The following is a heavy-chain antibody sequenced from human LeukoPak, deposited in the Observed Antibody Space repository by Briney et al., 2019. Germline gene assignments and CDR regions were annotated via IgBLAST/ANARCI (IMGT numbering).Heavy chain of an antibody. D-gene: IGHD6-13*01. V-gene: IGHV3-48*03. CDR1: GFTFSSYE. Sequence: GGSLRLSCAASGFTFSSYEMNWVRQAPGKGLEWVSYISSSGSTIYYADSVKGRFTISRDNAKNSLYLQMNSLRAGDTAVYYCARALPSRRYYFDFWGQGTLVTVSS. CDR3: ARALPSRRYYFDF. J-gene: IGHJ4*02. CDR2: ISSSGSTI.